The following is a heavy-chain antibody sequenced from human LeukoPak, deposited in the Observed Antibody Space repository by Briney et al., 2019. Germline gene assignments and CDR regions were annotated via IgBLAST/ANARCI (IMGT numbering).Heavy chain of an antibody. CDR1: GFTFSYYD. CDR3: AAVGRAGHPGY. J-gene: IGHJ4*02. CDR2: INSGGSGI. V-gene: IGHV3-48*03. D-gene: IGHD2-2*01. Sequence: GGSLRLSCAASGFTFSYYDMSWVRQAPGKGLEWLSYINSGGSGIHYAGSVNGRFTISRDNAKNSLYLQMNSLRVEDTAVYYCAAVGRAGHPGYGGQGTLVTVSA.